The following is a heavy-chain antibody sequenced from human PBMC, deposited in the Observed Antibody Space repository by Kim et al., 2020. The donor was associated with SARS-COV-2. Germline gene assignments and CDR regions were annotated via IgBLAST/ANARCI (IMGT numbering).Heavy chain of an antibody. CDR2: IYYSGST. V-gene: IGHV4-39*01. D-gene: IGHD2-8*01. CDR3: ASWGYGAPNY. Sequence: SETLSLTCTVSGGSISSSSYYWGWIRQPPGKGLEWIGSIYYSGSTYYNPSLKSRVTISVDTSKNQFSLKLSSVTAADTAVYYCASWGYGAPNYWGQGTLVTVSS. J-gene: IGHJ4*02. CDR1: GGSISSSSYY.